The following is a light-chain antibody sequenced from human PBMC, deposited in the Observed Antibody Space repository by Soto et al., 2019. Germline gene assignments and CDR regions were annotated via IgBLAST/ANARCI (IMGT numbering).Light chain of an antibody. CDR3: QQSYSPLWT. CDR2: GAS. J-gene: IGKJ1*01. V-gene: IGKV1-27*01. Sequence: DIQMTQSPSSLSASVGDRVTITCRASQDISHYLAWYQQKPGKVPRLLIYGASTLLSGVTSRFSGSGSGTDFTLTISSLQPEDVATYYCQQSYSPLWTFGQGTKVEIK. CDR1: QDISHY.